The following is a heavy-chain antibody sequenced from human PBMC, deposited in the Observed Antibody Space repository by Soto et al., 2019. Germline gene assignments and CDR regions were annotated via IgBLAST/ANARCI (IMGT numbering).Heavy chain of an antibody. J-gene: IGHJ4*02. Sequence: QVQLVQSGAEVKKPGASVKVSCKASDYTYTSFGINWVRQAPGQGLEWMGWISAYNGNTNYAQKFQGRVTMTTDTSTRTAYRELRSLRSDDTAIYYCARDLVTMVRGVCDSWGQGTLVTVSS. CDR2: ISAYNGNT. CDR3: ARDLVTMVRGVCDS. CDR1: DYTYTSFG. D-gene: IGHD3-10*01. V-gene: IGHV1-18*01.